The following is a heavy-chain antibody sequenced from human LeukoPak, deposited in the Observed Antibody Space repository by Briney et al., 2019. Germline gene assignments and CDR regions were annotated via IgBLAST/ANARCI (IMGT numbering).Heavy chain of an antibody. V-gene: IGHV3-11*01. CDR2: ISGSGSAT. J-gene: IGHJ4*02. Sequence: GGSLRLSCAASGFTFSDYYMSWIRQAPGKGLEWVSYISGSGSATYNADSVKGRFTISRDNAKNSLYLQMNSLRADDTAVYYCARDPDFWSGYRTKQFDYWGQGTLVTVSS. CDR1: GFTFSDYY. CDR3: ARDPDFWSGYRTKQFDY. D-gene: IGHD3-3*01.